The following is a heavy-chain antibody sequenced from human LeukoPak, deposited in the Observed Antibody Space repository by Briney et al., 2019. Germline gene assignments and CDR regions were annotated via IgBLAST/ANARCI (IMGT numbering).Heavy chain of an antibody. Sequence: GGSLRLSCAASGFSFSIYSMNWVHQAPGKGLEWVSSISSSSSYIYYADSVKGRFTISRDNAKNSLYLQMNSLRAEDTAVYYCAREGAAGYYFDYWGQGTLVTVSS. CDR3: AREGAAGYYFDY. CDR2: ISSSSSYI. CDR1: GFSFSIYS. D-gene: IGHD6-13*01. J-gene: IGHJ4*02. V-gene: IGHV3-21*01.